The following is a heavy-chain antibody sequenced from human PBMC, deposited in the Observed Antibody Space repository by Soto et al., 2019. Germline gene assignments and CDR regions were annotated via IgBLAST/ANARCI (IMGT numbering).Heavy chain of an antibody. CDR3: ARAAYQTDYFDS. D-gene: IGHD2-2*01. CDR2: IYSGGTT. Sequence: GGSLRLSCAASGFTIRNNYMSWVRLPPGKGLEWVSVIYSGGTTMHADSVRGRFTISRDTSKNIRYLDMNSLRVEDTATYFCARAAYQTDYFDSWGQGTLVTVSS. CDR1: GFTIRNNY. J-gene: IGHJ4*02. V-gene: IGHV3-66*01.